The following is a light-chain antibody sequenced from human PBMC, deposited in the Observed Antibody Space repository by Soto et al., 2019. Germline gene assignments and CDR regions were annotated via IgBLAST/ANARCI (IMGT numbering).Light chain of an antibody. V-gene: IGKV1-39*01. Sequence: DIPMTQSPSSLSASVGDRVTITCRASRTINNFLSWYQQKPGKPPKLLIYGASRLQSGVPSRFSGSGSGTDFILTISDLQTEDVAFYFCQESSSTPYIFGQGTKLEGK. CDR2: GAS. J-gene: IGKJ2*01. CDR1: RTINNF. CDR3: QESSSTPYI.